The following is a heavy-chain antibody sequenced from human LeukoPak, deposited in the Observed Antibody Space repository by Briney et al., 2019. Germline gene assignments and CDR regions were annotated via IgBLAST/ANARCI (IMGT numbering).Heavy chain of an antibody. CDR2: INPSGGSI. D-gene: IGHD3-22*01. CDR1: GYTFTRYY. J-gene: IGHJ4*02. V-gene: IGHV1-46*01. Sequence: GASVKVSCKASGYTFTRYYMHWVRQAPGQGLKWMGIINPSGGSINYAQKFQGRVTMTRDTSTSTVYMELSSLRSEDTAVYYCARDGWFYYDSSDYSGFDYWGQGTLVTVSS. CDR3: ARDGWFYYDSSDYSGFDY.